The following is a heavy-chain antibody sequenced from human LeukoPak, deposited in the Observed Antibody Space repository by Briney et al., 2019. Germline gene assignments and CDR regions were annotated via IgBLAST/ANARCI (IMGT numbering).Heavy chain of an antibody. CDR2: IYNRGST. V-gene: IGHV4-61*08. D-gene: IGHD1-26*01. CDR1: GGSVSSNGYF. J-gene: IGHJ4*02. Sequence: SETLSLTCTVSGGSVSSNGYFWNWIRQPPGKGLEWIGYIYNRGSTNYNPSLKSRVTISVDTSNNQFSLRLSSVTAADTAVYYCESGSYQIGTDYWGQGTLVTVSS. CDR3: ESGSYQIGTDY.